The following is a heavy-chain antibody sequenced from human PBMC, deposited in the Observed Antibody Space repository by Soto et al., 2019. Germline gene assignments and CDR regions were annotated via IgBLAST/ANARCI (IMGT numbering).Heavy chain of an antibody. CDR1: GGSISSYY. D-gene: IGHD5-18*01. Sequence: QVQLQESGPGLVKPSETLSLTCTVSGGSISSYYWSWIRQPPGKGLEWIGYIYYSGSTNYNPSLKSRVTISVDTSKNQFSLKLSSVTAADTAVYYCARGRIQLWLPDYWGQGTLVTVSS. V-gene: IGHV4-59*01. CDR2: IYYSGST. J-gene: IGHJ4*02. CDR3: ARGRIQLWLPDY.